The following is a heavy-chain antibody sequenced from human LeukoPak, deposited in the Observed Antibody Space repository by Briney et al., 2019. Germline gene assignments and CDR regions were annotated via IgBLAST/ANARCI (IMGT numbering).Heavy chain of an antibody. V-gene: IGHV3-30-3*01. CDR1: GFTFSSYA. CDR2: ISYDGSNK. J-gene: IGHJ3*02. CDR3: AREHSMGDAFDI. D-gene: IGHD5-24*01. Sequence: GGSLRLSCAASGFTFSSYAMHWVRQAPGKGLEWVAVISYDGSNKYYADSVKGRFTISRDNSKNTLYLQMNSLGAEDTAVYYCAREHSMGDAFDIWGQGTMVTVSS.